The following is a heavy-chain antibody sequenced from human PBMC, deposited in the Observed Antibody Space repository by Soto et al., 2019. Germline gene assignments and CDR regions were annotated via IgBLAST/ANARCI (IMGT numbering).Heavy chain of an antibody. CDR1: GYTFTSYG. J-gene: IGHJ5*02. V-gene: IGHV1-18*01. Sequence: ASVKVSCKASGYTFTSYGISWVRQAPGQGLEWMGWISAYNGNTNYAQKLQGRVTMTTDTSTSTAYMELRSLRSDDTAVYYCARDPGSYYYDSSGRFDPWGQGTLVTVSS. CDR2: ISAYNGNT. D-gene: IGHD3-22*01. CDR3: ARDPGSYYYDSSGRFDP.